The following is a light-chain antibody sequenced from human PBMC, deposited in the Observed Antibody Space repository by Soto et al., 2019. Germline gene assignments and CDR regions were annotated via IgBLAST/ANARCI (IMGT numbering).Light chain of an antibody. V-gene: IGKV3-20*01. CDR3: QQFSSYPLT. Sequence: ELVLTRSPATLSVSPAARATLSCRASQGLSSNLAWFQQKPGQAPRLLIYDASSRASGIPDRFSGGGSGTDFTLTISRLEPEDFAVYYCQQFSSYPLTFGGGTKVDIK. J-gene: IGKJ4*01. CDR2: DAS. CDR1: QGLSSN.